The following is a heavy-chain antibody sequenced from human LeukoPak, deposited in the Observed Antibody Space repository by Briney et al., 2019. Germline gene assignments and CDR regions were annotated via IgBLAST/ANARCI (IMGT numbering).Heavy chain of an antibody. Sequence: GGSLRLSCAASGFTFSSYGMSWVRQAPGKGLEWVSAISGSGGSTYYADSVKGRFTISRDNSKNTLYLQMNSLRAEDTAVYYCAKGDRIAVAATGFDYWGQGTLVTVSS. CDR1: GFTFSSYG. CDR3: AKGDRIAVAATGFDY. CDR2: ISGSGGST. J-gene: IGHJ4*02. V-gene: IGHV3-23*01. D-gene: IGHD6-19*01.